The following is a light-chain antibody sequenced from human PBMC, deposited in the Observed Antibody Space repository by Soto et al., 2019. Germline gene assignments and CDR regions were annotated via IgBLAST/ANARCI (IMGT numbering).Light chain of an antibody. Sequence: EVVLTQSPGTLSLSPGERATLSCRASQSVSSNYLAWYQQKPGRAPRLLIFGAFFRATGIPDRFSGSASGTDFTLTISGLEPEDFAVYYCQQYDTAPLTFGGGTKVDIK. J-gene: IGKJ4*01. CDR2: GAF. CDR3: QQYDTAPLT. CDR1: QSVSSNY. V-gene: IGKV3-20*01.